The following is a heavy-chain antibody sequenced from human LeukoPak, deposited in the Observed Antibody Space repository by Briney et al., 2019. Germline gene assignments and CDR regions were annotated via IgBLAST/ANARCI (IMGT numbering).Heavy chain of an antibody. V-gene: IGHV3-20*04. Sequence: GGSLRLSCAASGFTFDDYGMSWVRQAPGKGLEWVSGINWNGGSTGYADSVKGRFTISRDNSKNTLYLQMNSLRAEDTAVYYCAKDSLWFGENYMDVWGKGTTVTISS. CDR1: GFTFDDYG. CDR3: AKDSLWFGENYMDV. CDR2: INWNGGST. D-gene: IGHD3-10*01. J-gene: IGHJ6*03.